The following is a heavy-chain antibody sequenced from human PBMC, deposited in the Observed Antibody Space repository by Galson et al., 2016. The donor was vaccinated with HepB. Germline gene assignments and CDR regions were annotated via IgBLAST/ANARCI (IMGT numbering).Heavy chain of an antibody. CDR1: GDSVTSDETM. D-gene: IGHD5-18*01. V-gene: IGHV6-1*01. J-gene: IGHJ6*02. CDR2: TYYRSQWFS. Sequence: CAISGDSVTSDETMWNWIRQSPSRGLEWLGRTYYRSQWFSEYAMSVQGRITVTADTSRNQFSLQLDSVTPDDTAAYFCTRGYMQTGMNVWGHGTTVTVSS. CDR3: TRGYMQTGMNV.